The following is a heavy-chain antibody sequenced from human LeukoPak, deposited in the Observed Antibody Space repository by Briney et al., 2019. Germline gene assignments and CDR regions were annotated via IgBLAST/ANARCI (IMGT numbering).Heavy chain of an antibody. CDR2: INPNNGDT. J-gene: IGHJ4*02. D-gene: IGHD3-3*01. Sequence: GASVKVSCKASGYTFTAYYLHWVRQAPGQGLEWMGCINPNNGDTNYAQKFQGRVTILRDTSITTVYMELSSLRSDDTAVYFCARGWSGPYYFDYWGQGTLVTVSS. CDR3: ARGWSGPYYFDY. CDR1: GYTFTAYY. V-gene: IGHV1-2*02.